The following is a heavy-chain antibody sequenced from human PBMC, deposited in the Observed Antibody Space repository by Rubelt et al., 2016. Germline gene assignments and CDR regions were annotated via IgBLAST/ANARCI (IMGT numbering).Heavy chain of an antibody. CDR2: INPSGGST. D-gene: IGHD3-10*01. V-gene: IGHV1-46*01. CDR3: ARDTGITMVRGVTYYYHGMDV. J-gene: IGHJ6*02. Sequence: GWMGIINPSGGSTSYAQKFQGRVTMTRDTSTSTVYMELSSLRSEDTAVYYCARDTGITMVRGVTYYYHGMDVWGQGTTVTVSS.